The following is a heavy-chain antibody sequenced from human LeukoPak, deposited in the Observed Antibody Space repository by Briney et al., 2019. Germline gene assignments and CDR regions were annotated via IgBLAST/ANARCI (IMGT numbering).Heavy chain of an antibody. J-gene: IGHJ4*02. V-gene: IGHV3-72*01. CDR1: GFTFSDHY. CDR2: VRNKANSYTT. CDR3: ARSHGGYGDLN. D-gene: IGHD5-12*01. Sequence: PGGSLRLSCAASGFTFSDHYMDWVRQAPGKGLEWVGRVRNKANSYTTEYAASVKGRFTISRDDSKNSLYLQMSSLKTEDTAVYYCARSHGGYGDLNWGQGTLVTVSS.